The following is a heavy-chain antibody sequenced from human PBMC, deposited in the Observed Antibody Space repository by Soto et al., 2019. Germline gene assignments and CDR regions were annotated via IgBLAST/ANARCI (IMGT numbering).Heavy chain of an antibody. CDR1: GGSISSSNW. D-gene: IGHD1-26*01. Sequence: QVQLQESGPGLVKPSGTLSLTCAVSGGSISSSNWWSWVRQPPGKGLEWIGEIYHSGSTNYNPSLKSRVTVSXDXPKNQFSLKLSSVTAADTAVYYCARVSGSYYYGMDVWGQGTTVTVSS. CDR2: IYHSGST. V-gene: IGHV4-4*02. J-gene: IGHJ6*02. CDR3: ARVSGSYYYGMDV.